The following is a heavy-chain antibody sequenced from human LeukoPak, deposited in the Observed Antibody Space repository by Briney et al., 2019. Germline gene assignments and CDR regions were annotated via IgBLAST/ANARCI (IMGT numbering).Heavy chain of an antibody. D-gene: IGHD6-6*01. Sequence: PSETLSLTCTVSGGSISSGGYYWSWIRQPPGKGLEWIGYIYHSGSTYYNPSLKSRVTISVDTSKNQFSLKLSSVTAADTAVYYCARIAARDYWGQGTLVTVSS. CDR2: IYHSGST. V-gene: IGHV4-30-2*01. CDR1: GGSISSGGYY. CDR3: ARIAARDY. J-gene: IGHJ4*02.